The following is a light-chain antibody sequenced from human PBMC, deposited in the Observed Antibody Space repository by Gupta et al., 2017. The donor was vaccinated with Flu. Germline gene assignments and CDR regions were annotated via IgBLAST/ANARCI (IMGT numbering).Light chain of an antibody. CDR2: EVS. J-gene: IGLJ2*01. Sequence: QSALTQPASVSGSPGQSITISCTGTSSDVGGYNYVSWHQHHSGKAPKLMIYEVSYRPSGVSNRSSGSKSGNTASLTISVLQTEDEAEYYCSSYTTSGTLIFGAGTKVTVV. V-gene: IGLV2-14*01. CDR3: SSYTTSGTLI. CDR1: SSDVGGYNY.